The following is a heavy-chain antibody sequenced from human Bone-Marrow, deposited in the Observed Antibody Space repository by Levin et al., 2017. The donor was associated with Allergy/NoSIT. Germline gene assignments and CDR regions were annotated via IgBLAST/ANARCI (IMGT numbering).Heavy chain of an antibody. Sequence: SQTLSLTCTVSGGSISSTNFYWGWIRQPPGKGLEWIGSIDYSGSTYYNPSLKSRVTISVDTSKNQFSLKLSSVTAADTAVYYCARHVHYGDFTGYFDYWGQGTLVTVSS. CDR3: ARHVHYGDFTGYFDY. J-gene: IGHJ4*02. CDR2: IDYSGST. V-gene: IGHV4-39*01. D-gene: IGHD4-17*01. CDR1: GGSISSTNFY.